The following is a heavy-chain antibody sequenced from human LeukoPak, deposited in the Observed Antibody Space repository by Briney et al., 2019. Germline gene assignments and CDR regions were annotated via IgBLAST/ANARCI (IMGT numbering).Heavy chain of an antibody. CDR2: IYYSGST. CDR3: ARGGSYLSFDY. CDR1: GVSISSYY. V-gene: IGHV4-59*01. J-gene: IGHJ4*02. D-gene: IGHD3-16*02. Sequence: PSETLSLTCTVSGVSISSYYRSWIRQPPGKGLEWIGYIYYSGSTNYNPSLKSRDTISVDTSKNQFSLKLSSVTAADTAVYYCARGGSYLSFDYWGQGTLVTVSS.